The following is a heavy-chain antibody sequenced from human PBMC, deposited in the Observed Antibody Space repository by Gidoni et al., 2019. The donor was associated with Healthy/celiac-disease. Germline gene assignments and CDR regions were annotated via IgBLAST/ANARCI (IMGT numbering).Heavy chain of an antibody. J-gene: IGHJ4*02. D-gene: IGHD2-15*01. Sequence: QVQLVESGGGVVQPGRSLRPSCSASGFTFSSYGMHWVRQAPGKGLEWVAVIWYDGSNKYYADSVKGRFTISRDNSKNTLYLQMNSLRAEDTAVYYCARALKRLPFDYWGQGTLVTVSS. CDR2: IWYDGSNK. CDR1: GFTFSSYG. V-gene: IGHV3-33*01. CDR3: ARALKRLPFDY.